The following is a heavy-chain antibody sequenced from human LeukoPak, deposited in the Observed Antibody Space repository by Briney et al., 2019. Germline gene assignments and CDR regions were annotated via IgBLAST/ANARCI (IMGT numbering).Heavy chain of an antibody. CDR3: ARGIRTDSSGYHQPFFDY. V-gene: IGHV4-59*08. CDR1: GGSISSYY. D-gene: IGHD3-22*01. CDR2: IYYSGGT. Sequence: SETLSLTCTVSGGSISSYYWSWIRQPPGKGLEWIGYIYYSGGTNYNPSLKSRVTISVDTSKNQSPLRLSSVTAADTAVYYCARGIRTDSSGYHQPFFDYWGQGTLVTVSS. J-gene: IGHJ4*02.